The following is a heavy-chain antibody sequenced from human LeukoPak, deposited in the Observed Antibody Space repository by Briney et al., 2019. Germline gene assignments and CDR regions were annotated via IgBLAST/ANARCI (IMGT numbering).Heavy chain of an antibody. J-gene: IGHJ5*02. Sequence: GGSLRLSCGTSGFAFSNYWMTWVRRAPGKGLEWVANINQGGTETEYVDSVKGRFTISRDNAKNSLYLQMSSLRAEDTAVYYCTRTVWGFGPWGQGTLVAVSS. CDR1: GFAFSNYW. CDR2: INQGGTET. CDR3: TRTVWGFGP. D-gene: IGHD3-16*01. V-gene: IGHV3-7*01.